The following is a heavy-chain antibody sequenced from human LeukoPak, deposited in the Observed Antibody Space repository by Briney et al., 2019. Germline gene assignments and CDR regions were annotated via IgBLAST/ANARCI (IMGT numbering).Heavy chain of an antibody. D-gene: IGHD5-18*01. CDR3: ARGSVDTDMVFDY. J-gene: IGHJ4*02. CDR2: IYPGDSDT. CDR1: GCRFTKYC. Sequence: WADLQISSHGPGCRFTKYCIGWERPMSGKGLEWMGIIYPGDSDTRDSPSFQGQVTISVDKSINTAYLQWRSLNASDTAVYYCARGSVDTDMVFDYWGQGTLVTVSS. V-gene: IGHV5-51*01.